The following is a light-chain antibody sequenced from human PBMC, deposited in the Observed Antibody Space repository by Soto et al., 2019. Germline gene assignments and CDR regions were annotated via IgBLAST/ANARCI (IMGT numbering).Light chain of an antibody. CDR2: SAS. V-gene: IGKV3-20*01. J-gene: IGKJ3*01. CDR1: RTVDGNY. Sequence: DIVLTQSPGTLSLSPGERATLSCRASRTVDGNYLAWYHQKPGQAPRLLIHSASTRAPGIPDRFSASGAGTDFTLTISRLEPEDSAVYYCQQYSASPRTFGPGTKVDIK. CDR3: QQYSASPRT.